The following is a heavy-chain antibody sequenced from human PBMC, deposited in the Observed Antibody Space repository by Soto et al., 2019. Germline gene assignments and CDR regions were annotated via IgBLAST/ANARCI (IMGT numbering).Heavy chain of an antibody. CDR1: GGTVSSYA. Sequence: QVHLVQSGAEVKKPGSSVKVSCKASGGTVSSYAITWVRLAPGKGLEWMGVFIPIFVSAHYAQKFQGRVTITADESTSTAYMELSGLRSEDTAIYYCARDLSSDSSGFRGYDLWGQGTLVTVSS. D-gene: IGHD3-22*01. J-gene: IGHJ4*02. V-gene: IGHV1-69*01. CDR2: FIPIFVSA. CDR3: ARDLSSDSSGFRGYDL.